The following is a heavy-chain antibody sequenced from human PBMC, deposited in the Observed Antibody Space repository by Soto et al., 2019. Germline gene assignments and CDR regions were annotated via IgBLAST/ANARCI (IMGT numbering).Heavy chain of an antibody. D-gene: IGHD7-27*01. CDR3: ARANWGDRYYYYYGMDV. Sequence: SVKVSCKASGGTFSSYAISWVRQAPGQGLEWMGGIIPIFGTANYAQKFQGRVTITADESTSTAYMELSSLRSEDTAVYYCARANWGDRYYYYYGMDVTGQPTTVTVSS. CDR1: GGTFSSYA. CDR2: IIPIFGTA. V-gene: IGHV1-69*13. J-gene: IGHJ6*02.